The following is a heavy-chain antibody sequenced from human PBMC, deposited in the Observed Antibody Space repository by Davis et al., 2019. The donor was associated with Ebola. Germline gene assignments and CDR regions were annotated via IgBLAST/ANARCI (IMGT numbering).Heavy chain of an antibody. CDR1: GFTFSRHS. V-gene: IGHV3-21*06. J-gene: IGHJ3*02. Sequence: PGGSLRLSCAASGFTFSRHSMNWVRQAPGKGLAWISYISDSGDDIHYADSVKGRFTVSRDDAKNSLHLQMNSLTDEDTATYFCASDDLGVLPGDVFDMWGQGTMVTVSS. D-gene: IGHD3-10*01. CDR3: ASDDLGVLPGDVFDM. CDR2: ISDSGDDI.